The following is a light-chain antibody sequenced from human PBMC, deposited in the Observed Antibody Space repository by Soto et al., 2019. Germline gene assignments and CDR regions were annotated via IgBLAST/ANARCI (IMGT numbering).Light chain of an antibody. CDR1: QSVSSSY. V-gene: IGKV3D-20*02. CDR3: QQRNNRPSTT. Sequence: EIVLTQSPGTLSLSPGERATLSCRASQSVSSSYLAWYQQKPGQAPRLLIYGASSRATGIPARFSGSGSGTDFTLTISSLEPEDFAVYYCQQRNNRPSTTFGPGTKGDIK. CDR2: GAS. J-gene: IGKJ3*01.